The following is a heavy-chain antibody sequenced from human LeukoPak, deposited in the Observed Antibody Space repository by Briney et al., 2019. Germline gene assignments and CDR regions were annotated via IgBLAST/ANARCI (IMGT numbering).Heavy chain of an antibody. J-gene: IGHJ6*03. V-gene: IGHV3-7*01. D-gene: IGHD4-11*01. CDR2: IKQDGSEK. CDR3: TRVEETATTAAIIRKYSYYYYYMDV. Sequence: GGSLRLSCAASGFTFNTYRMSWVRQAPGKGLEWVANIKQDGSEKHYVDSVKGRFTISRDNAKNSLYLQMSSLRAEDTAVYYCTRVEETATTAAIIRKYSYYYYYMDVWGKGNTVTVSS. CDR1: GFTFNTYR.